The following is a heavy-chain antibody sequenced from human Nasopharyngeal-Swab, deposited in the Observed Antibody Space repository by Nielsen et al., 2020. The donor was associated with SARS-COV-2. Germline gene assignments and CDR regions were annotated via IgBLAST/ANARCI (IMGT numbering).Heavy chain of an antibody. Sequence: RTLSLTCAISGDSVSSTSTGWNWIRQSPSRGLGWLGRTYYGSKRYTDYAVSVKSRITINADTSKNQFSLQLNSVNPEDTAVYYCARGYLKSGMDVWGQGTTVTVSS. CDR1: GDSVSSTSTG. D-gene: IGHD1-1*01. CDR3: ARGYLKSGMDV. J-gene: IGHJ6*02. CDR2: TYYGSKRYT. V-gene: IGHV6-1*01.